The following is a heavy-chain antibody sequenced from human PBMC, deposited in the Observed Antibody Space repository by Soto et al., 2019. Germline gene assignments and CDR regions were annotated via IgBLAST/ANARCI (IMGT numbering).Heavy chain of an antibody. CDR2: INTYNGYT. CDR1: GYTFTSCG. V-gene: IGHV1-18*01. J-gene: IGHJ6*02. CDR3: ARDLTKGLDV. Sequence: QVHLVQSGAEVKKPGASVKVSCKASGYTFTSCGISWVRQAPGQGLEWMGLINTYNGYTNYPQNFQGRVTMTTDTSTGTVYMELRSLTSDDTAVYYCARDLTKGLDVWGQGTTFTVSS. D-gene: IGHD4-4*01.